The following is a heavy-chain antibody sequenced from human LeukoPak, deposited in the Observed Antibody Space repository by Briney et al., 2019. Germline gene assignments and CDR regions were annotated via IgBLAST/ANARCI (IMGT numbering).Heavy chain of an antibody. J-gene: IGHJ4*02. Sequence: SVKVSCKASGGTFSSYAISWVRQAPGQGLEWMGGIIPIFGTANYAQKFQGRVTTTADESTSTAYMELSSLRSEDTAVYYCARTYYYDSSGYYHLDYWGQGTLVTVSS. D-gene: IGHD3-22*01. CDR3: ARTYYYDSSGYYHLDY. CDR1: GGTFSSYA. V-gene: IGHV1-69*01. CDR2: IIPIFGTA.